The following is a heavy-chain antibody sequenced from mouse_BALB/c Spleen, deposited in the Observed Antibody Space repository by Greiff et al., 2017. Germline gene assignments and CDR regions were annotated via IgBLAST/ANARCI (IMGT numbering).Heavy chain of an antibody. Sequence: VQLQQSGAEFVKPGASVKLSCTASGFNIKDTYMHWVKQRPEQGLEWIGRIDPANGNTKYDPKFQGKATITADTSSNTAYLQLSSLTSEDTAVYYCAPSTMITTRAWFAYWGQGTLVTVSA. V-gene: IGHV14-3*02. CDR1: GFNIKDTY. J-gene: IGHJ3*01. CDR2: IDPANGNT. D-gene: IGHD2-4*01. CDR3: APSTMITTRAWFAY.